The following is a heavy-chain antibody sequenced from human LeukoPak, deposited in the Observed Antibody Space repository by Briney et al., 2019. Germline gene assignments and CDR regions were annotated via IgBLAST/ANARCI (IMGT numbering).Heavy chain of an antibody. CDR1: GFTFSSYG. CDR2: NK. J-gene: IGHJ4*02. CDR3: AEDRRYSSSRPFDY. V-gene: IGHV3-30*18. Sequence: GRSLRLSCAASGFTFSSYGMHWVRQAPGKGLEWVAVNKYYADSVKGRFTISRDNSKNTLYLQMNSLRAEDTAVYYCAEDRRYSSSRPFDYWGQGTLVTVSS. D-gene: IGHD6-19*01.